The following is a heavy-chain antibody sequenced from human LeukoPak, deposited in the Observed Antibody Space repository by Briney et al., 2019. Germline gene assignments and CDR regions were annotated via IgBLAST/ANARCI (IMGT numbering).Heavy chain of an antibody. CDR1: GGTFSSYA. Sequence: ASVKVSCKASGGTFSSYAISWVRQAPGQGLEWMGGIIPIFGTANYAQKFQGRVTITTDESMSTAYMELSSLRSEDTAVYYCARDPKKYNWTDRRAYFDYWGQGTLVTVSS. D-gene: IGHD1-20*01. CDR2: IIPIFGTA. CDR3: ARDPKKYNWTDRRAYFDY. J-gene: IGHJ4*02. V-gene: IGHV1-69*05.